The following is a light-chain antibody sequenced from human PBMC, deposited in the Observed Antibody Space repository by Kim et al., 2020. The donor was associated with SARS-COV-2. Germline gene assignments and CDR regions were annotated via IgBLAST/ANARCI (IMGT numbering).Light chain of an antibody. Sequence: AIQMTQSPSSLSAIVRDRFTITCRASQGIGNELSWYQQKSGKAPKLLIYAASKLQSGVPSRFSGSGSGTYFTLTISSLQPEDFATYFCLQDFSYPRTFGQGTKVDIK. V-gene: IGKV1-6*01. CDR1: QGIGNE. J-gene: IGKJ1*01. CDR3: LQDFSYPRT. CDR2: AAS.